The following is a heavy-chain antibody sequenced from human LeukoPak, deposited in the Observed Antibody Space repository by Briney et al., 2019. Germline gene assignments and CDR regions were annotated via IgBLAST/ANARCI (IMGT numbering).Heavy chain of an antibody. V-gene: IGHV4-34*01. CDR2: INHSGST. CDR3: ARGRAAGTRGYFQH. Sequence: PSETLSLTCAVYGGSFSGYYWSWIRQPPGKGLEWIGEINHSGSTNYNPSLKSRVTISVDTSKNQFSLKLSSVTAADTAVYYCARGRAAGTRGYFQHWGQGTLVTVSS. CDR1: GGSFSGYY. D-gene: IGHD6-13*01. J-gene: IGHJ1*01.